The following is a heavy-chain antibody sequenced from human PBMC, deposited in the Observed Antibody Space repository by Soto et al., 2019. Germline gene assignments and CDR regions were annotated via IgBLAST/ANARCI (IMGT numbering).Heavy chain of an antibody. CDR3: ARRLEFVYDYGPGGNKKTFENYYYYYMDV. J-gene: IGHJ6*03. CDR2: IYYSGST. CDR1: GGSISSYY. Sequence: SETLSLTCTVSGGSISSYYWSWIRQPPGKGLEWIGYIYYSGSTNYNPSLKSRVTISVDTSKNQFSLKLSSVTAADTAVYYCARRLEFVYDYGPGGNKKTFENYYYYYMDVWGKGTTVTVSS. V-gene: IGHV4-59*01. D-gene: IGHD3-3*01.